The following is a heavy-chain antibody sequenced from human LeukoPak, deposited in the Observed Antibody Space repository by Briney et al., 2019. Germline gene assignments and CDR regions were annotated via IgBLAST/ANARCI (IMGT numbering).Heavy chain of an antibody. V-gene: IGHV4-34*01. CDR2: INHSGST. D-gene: IGHD4-17*01. Sequence: GSLRLSCAVSGFTFSSYWMTWVRQPPGKGLEWIGEINHSGSTNYNPSLKSRVTISGDTSKNQFSLKLSSVTAADTAVYYCARLDYGDYVTSRGFDYWGQGTLVTVSS. J-gene: IGHJ4*02. CDR1: GFTFSSYW. CDR3: ARLDYGDYVTSRGFDY.